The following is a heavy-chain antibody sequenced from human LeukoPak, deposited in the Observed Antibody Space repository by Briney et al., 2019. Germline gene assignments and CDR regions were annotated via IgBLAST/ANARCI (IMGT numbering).Heavy chain of an antibody. J-gene: IGHJ4*02. V-gene: IGHV1-18*01. CDR3: ARANYYDSSGYYRL. Sequence: ASVKVSCKASGYTFTSYGISWVRQALGQGLEWMGWISAYNGNTNYAQKLQGRVTMTTDTSTSTAYMELRSLRSDDTAVYYCARANYYDSSGYYRLWGQGTLVTVSS. CDR2: ISAYNGNT. D-gene: IGHD3-22*01. CDR1: GYTFTSYG.